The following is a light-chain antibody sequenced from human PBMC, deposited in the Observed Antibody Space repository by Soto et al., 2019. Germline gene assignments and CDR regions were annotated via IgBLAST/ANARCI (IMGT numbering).Light chain of an antibody. Sequence: QSALTQPPSASGSPGQSVAISCTGTSSDVGGYNYVSWYQQLPGKAPKLMIYEVNKRPSGVPDRFPGSKSGNTASLTVSGLQAEDEADYYCSSYAGSSNVFGTGTKLTVL. CDR3: SSYAGSSNV. CDR2: EVN. V-gene: IGLV2-8*01. J-gene: IGLJ1*01. CDR1: SSDVGGYNY.